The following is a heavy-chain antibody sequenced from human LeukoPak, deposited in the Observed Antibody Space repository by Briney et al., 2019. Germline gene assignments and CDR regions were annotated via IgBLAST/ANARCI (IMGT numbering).Heavy chain of an antibody. CDR3: AGSGSSHSSGFFDN. D-gene: IGHD3-22*01. V-gene: IGHV4-34*01. CDR1: GGSFSSNY. Sequence: SETLSLTCAVSGGSFSSNYWSWIRQSPGKRLEWIGEIDHSGSSNSNPSLKSRVNISLDTSKKQFSLELSSVTAADTAIYYCAGSGSSHSSGFFDNWGQGTLVTVSS. J-gene: IGHJ4*02. CDR2: IDHSGSS.